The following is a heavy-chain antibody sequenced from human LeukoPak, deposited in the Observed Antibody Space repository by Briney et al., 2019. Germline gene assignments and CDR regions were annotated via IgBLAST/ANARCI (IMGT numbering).Heavy chain of an antibody. D-gene: IGHD6-13*01. J-gene: IGHJ4*02. CDR1: GGSISSSSYY. V-gene: IGHV4-39*07. CDR2: IYYSGST. Sequence: SQTLSLTCTVSGGSISSSSYYWGWIRQPPGRGLEWIGSIYYSGSTYYNPSPKSRVTISVDTSKNQFSLKLSSVTAADTAVYYCARDLIAAAFVWGQGTLVTVSS. CDR3: ARDLIAAAFV.